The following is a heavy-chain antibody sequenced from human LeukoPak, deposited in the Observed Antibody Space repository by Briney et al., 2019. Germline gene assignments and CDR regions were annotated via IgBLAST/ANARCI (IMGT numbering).Heavy chain of an antibody. D-gene: IGHD1-7*01. CDR3: AREGLELQTLSWFDP. CDR2: ISYDGNNK. V-gene: IGHV3-30-3*01. J-gene: IGHJ5*02. Sequence: PGRSLRLSCAASGFTFSSYAMHWVRQAPGKGLEWAAVISYDGNNKYYADSVKGRFTISRDNSKNTLYLQMNSLRAEDTAVYYCAREGLELQTLSWFDPWGQGTLVTVSS. CDR1: GFTFSSYA.